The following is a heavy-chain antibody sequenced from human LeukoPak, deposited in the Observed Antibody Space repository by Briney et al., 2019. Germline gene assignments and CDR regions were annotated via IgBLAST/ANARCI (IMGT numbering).Heavy chain of an antibody. D-gene: IGHD3-22*01. CDR2: INHSGST. Sequence: SETLSLTCAVYGGSFSGYYWSWIRQPPGKGLEWIGEINHSGSTNYNPSLKSRVTISVDTSKNQFSLKLSSVTAADTAVYYCARQVDYDSNIIDYWGQGTLVTVSS. J-gene: IGHJ4*02. CDR1: GGSFSGYY. CDR3: ARQVDYDSNIIDY. V-gene: IGHV4-34*01.